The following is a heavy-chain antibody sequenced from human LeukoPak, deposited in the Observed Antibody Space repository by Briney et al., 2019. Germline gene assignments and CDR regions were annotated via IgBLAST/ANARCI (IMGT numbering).Heavy chain of an antibody. D-gene: IGHD5-18*01. J-gene: IGHJ5*02. CDR3: ANMGYSYAPGLFDP. V-gene: IGHV3-30*02. CDR1: GFTFSSYG. Sequence: GGSLRLSCAASGFTFSSYGMHWVRQAPGKGLEWVAFIRYDGSNKYYADSVKGRFTISRDNSKNTLYLQMNSLRAEDTAVYYCANMGYSYAPGLFDPWGQGTLVTVSS. CDR2: IRYDGSNK.